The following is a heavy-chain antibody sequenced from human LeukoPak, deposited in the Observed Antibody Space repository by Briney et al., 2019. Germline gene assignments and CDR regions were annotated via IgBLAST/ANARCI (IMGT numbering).Heavy chain of an antibody. J-gene: IGHJ4*02. V-gene: IGHV4-39*01. Sequence: SETLSLTRTVSGGSISSSSYYWGWIRQPPGKGLEWIGSIYYSGSTYYNPSLKSRVIISVDTFKNQFSLKLSSVTAADTAVYYCARRPRGYCTNGVCHHFDYWDQGTLVTVSS. CDR1: GGSISSSSYY. D-gene: IGHD2-8*01. CDR2: IYYSGST. CDR3: ARRPRGYCTNGVCHHFDY.